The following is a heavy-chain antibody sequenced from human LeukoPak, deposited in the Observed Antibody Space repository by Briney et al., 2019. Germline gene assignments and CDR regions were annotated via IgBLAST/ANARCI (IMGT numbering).Heavy chain of an antibody. CDR3: ASGGSGSYLFDY. D-gene: IGHD1-26*01. V-gene: IGHV4-59*01. CDR2: IYYSGST. CDR1: GGSISSYY. Sequence: SETLSLTCTVSGGSISSYYWSWIRQPPGKGLEWIGYIYYSGSTNYNPSLKSRVTISVDTSKNQFSLKLSSVTAADTAVYYCASGGSGSYLFDYWGQGTLVTVSS. J-gene: IGHJ4*02.